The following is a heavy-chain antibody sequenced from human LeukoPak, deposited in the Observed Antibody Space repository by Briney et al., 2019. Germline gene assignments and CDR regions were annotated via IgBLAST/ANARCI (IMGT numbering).Heavy chain of an antibody. CDR3: ARESETSGWYDY. Sequence: GGSLRLSCAAPGFIFDNYAIHWVRQAPGKGLEWVSLISGDGGSTFYADSVRGRFTISRDNTRKSLSRQMSSLRSEDTALYYCARESETSGWYDYWGQGTLVTV. CDR1: GFIFDNYA. CDR2: ISGDGGST. V-gene: IGHV3-43*02. D-gene: IGHD6-19*01. J-gene: IGHJ4*02.